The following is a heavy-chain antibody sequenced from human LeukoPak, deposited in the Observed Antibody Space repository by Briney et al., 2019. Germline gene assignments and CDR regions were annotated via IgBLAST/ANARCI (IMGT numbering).Heavy chain of an antibody. CDR1: GGSITSYF. V-gene: IGHV4-59*01. Sequence: SETLSLTCAVYGGSITSYFWSWIRQPPGKGLEWIAYIYYSGSTNYNPSLKSRVTISVDTSKNQLSLKLTSVTAADTAVYYCARYSANWFDPWGQGTLVTVSS. CDR2: IYYSGST. J-gene: IGHJ5*02. CDR3: ARYSANWFDP. D-gene: IGHD2-21*01.